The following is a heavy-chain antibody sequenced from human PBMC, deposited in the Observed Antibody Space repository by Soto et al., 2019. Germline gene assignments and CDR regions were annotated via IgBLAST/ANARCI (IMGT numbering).Heavy chain of an antibody. CDR1: GYTFSSYG. CDR2: ISANSGDT. CDR3: ARDFRDSCRGTSCTDFDF. J-gene: IGHJ4*02. V-gene: IGHV1-18*01. Sequence: QVQLVQSGAEVKEPGASVRVSCKASGYTFSSYGFSWVRQAPGQGLEWVAWISANSGDTNSAQKFQGRVTLTTDTSTSTAYMDLRSLTSDDTAIYYCARDFRDSCRGTSCTDFDFWGQGTLVTVSS. D-gene: IGHD2-2*01.